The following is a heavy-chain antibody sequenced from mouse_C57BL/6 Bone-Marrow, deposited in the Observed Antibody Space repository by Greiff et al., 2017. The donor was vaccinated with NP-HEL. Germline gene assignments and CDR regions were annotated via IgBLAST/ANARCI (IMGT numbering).Heavy chain of an antibody. Sequence: QVQLQQSGPELVKPGASVKISCKASGYAFSSSWMNWVKQRPGKGLEWIGRIYPGDGDTNYNGKFKGKATLTADKSSSTAYMQLSSLTSEDSAVYFCAREGGTTYYYAMDYWGQGTSVTVSS. D-gene: IGHD5-5*01. CDR2: IYPGDGDT. CDR1: GYAFSSSW. V-gene: IGHV1-82*01. J-gene: IGHJ4*01. CDR3: AREGGTTYYYAMDY.